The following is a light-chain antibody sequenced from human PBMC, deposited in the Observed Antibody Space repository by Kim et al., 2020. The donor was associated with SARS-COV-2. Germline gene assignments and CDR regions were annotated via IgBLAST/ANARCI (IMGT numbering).Light chain of an antibody. J-gene: IGKJ1*01. CDR1: QDISTW. CDR3: QQGNSFLWT. CDR2: AAS. V-gene: IGKV1-12*01. Sequence: ASVGDRVSITCRASQDISTWLAWYQHRPGKAPKLLIYAASSLQSGVPSRFSGSGSGTDFTLTISSLQPEDFAAYYCQQGNSFLWTFGQGTKVDIK.